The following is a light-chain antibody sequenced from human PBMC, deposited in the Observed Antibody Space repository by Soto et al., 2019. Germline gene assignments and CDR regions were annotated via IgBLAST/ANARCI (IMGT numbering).Light chain of an antibody. V-gene: IGKV3-20*01. CDR1: QSVTTQ. J-gene: IGKJ1*01. CDR2: GAS. CDR3: QQYGGSTRT. Sequence: IVLTQSPGTLSLSPGERATLSCRASQSVTTQLAWYQQKPGQVPRLIIHGASSRATGVPDSITGSGSGTDFTLSISRLEPEDFAVYYCQQYGGSTRTFGQGTKVEIK.